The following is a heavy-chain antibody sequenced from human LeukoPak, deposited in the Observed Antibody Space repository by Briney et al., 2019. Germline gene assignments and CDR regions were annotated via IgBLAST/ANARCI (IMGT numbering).Heavy chain of an antibody. Sequence: PGGSLRLSCAASGFTFSSYGMSWVRQAPGKGLEWVSAISGSGGSTYSADSVKGRFTISRDNSKNTLYLQMNSLRAEDTAVYYCAKDGMYSSSSSYYFDYWGQGTLVTVSS. V-gene: IGHV3-23*01. CDR1: GFTFSSYG. CDR2: ISGSGGST. D-gene: IGHD6-6*01. CDR3: AKDGMYSSSSSYYFDY. J-gene: IGHJ4*02.